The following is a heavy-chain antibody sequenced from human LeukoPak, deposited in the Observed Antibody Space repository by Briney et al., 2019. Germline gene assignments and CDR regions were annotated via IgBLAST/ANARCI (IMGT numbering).Heavy chain of an antibody. Sequence: GGSLRLSWAASGFTFSSYWMSWVRQAPGKGLEGVANIKGDGTDNHYVDSVTGRFTISRDNGRTSLYLQMNSLRAEDTAVYYCARDLGYYRADYWGQGTLVTVSS. D-gene: IGHD1-26*01. CDR1: GFTFSSYW. J-gene: IGHJ4*02. CDR2: IKGDGTDN. CDR3: ARDLGYYRADY. V-gene: IGHV3-7*04.